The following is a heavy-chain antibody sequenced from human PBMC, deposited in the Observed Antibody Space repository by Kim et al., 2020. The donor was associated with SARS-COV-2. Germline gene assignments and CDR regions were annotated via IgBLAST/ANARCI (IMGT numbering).Heavy chain of an antibody. V-gene: IGHV5-51*01. J-gene: IGHJ6*02. CDR3: ATSPPITMVRGVIDYYGMDV. CDR2: IYPGDSDT. Sequence: GESLKISCKGSGYSFTSYWIGWVRQMPGKGLEWMGIIYPGDSDTRYSPSFQGQVTISADKSISTAYLQWSSLKASDTAMYYCATSPPITMVRGVIDYYGMDVWGQGTTVTVSS. CDR1: GYSFTSYW. D-gene: IGHD3-10*01.